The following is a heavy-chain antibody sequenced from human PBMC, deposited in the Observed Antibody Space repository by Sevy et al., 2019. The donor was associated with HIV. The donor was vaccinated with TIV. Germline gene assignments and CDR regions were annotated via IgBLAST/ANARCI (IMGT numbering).Heavy chain of an antibody. Sequence: GGSLRLSCAASGFTFSSYGMHWVRQAPGKGLEWVAFIWYDGSDTYYADSVKGRFNISRDNSKNMLYLQMNSLRTEDTAIYYCASDILTGSDFWGQGTLVTVSS. CDR2: IWYDGSDT. J-gene: IGHJ4*02. V-gene: IGHV3-30*02. CDR3: ASDILTGSDF. D-gene: IGHD3-9*01. CDR1: GFTFSSYG.